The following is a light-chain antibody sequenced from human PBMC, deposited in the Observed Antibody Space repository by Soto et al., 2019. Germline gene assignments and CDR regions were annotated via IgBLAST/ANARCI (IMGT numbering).Light chain of an antibody. Sequence: QSALTQPASVSGSPGQSITISCTGTSSDVGGYNYVSWYQHHPGKAPKLMIYDVNNRPSGISNRFSGSKSGNMASLTISGLQAEDEADYYCSSYTNNNTPWLFGGGTKLTVL. CDR3: SSYTNNNTPWL. J-gene: IGLJ3*02. V-gene: IGLV2-14*03. CDR1: SSDVGGYNY. CDR2: DVN.